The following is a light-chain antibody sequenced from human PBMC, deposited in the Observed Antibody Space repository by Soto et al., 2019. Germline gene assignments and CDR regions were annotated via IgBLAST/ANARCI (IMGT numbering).Light chain of an antibody. V-gene: IGKV3-11*01. CDR1: QSVSSY. Sequence: EVVLTRYPPTLPLPPGERDTISCRASQSVSSYLAWYQQKPGQATRLLIYDASNRATGIPARFSGSGSGTDFTLTISSLEPEDVAVYYCQQPRNTFGQGTRLEIK. CDR3: QQPRNT. J-gene: IGKJ5*01. CDR2: DAS.